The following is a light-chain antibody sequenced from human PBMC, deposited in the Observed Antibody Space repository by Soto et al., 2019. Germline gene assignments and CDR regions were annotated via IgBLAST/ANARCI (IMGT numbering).Light chain of an antibody. V-gene: IGKV3-20*01. CDR1: QSLRSSY. CDR2: GAS. Sequence: DIVLTQSPVTLSLSPGERATLSCRASQSLRSSYLAWYQQKPGQAPRLLMYGASNRATGFPDRFSGSGSGTDFTRTISRLEPDDFAVDYWHCQQVENSPLYTFGQGNKLEIK. CDR3: QQVENSPLYT. J-gene: IGKJ2*01.